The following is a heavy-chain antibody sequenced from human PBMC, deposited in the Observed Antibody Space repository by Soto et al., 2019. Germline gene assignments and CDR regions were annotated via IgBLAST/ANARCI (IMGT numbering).Heavy chain of an antibody. CDR3: ARPSGSYLYYFDY. Sequence: SETLSLTXTVSGGSISSTSYYWVWIRQPPGKGLEWIGSFYYSGSTYYNPSLKSRVTISVDTSKNQFSLKLTSVTAADTAVYYCARPSGSYLYYFDYWGQGTLVTVSS. J-gene: IGHJ4*02. CDR2: FYYSGST. CDR1: GGSISSTSYY. D-gene: IGHD1-26*01. V-gene: IGHV4-39*01.